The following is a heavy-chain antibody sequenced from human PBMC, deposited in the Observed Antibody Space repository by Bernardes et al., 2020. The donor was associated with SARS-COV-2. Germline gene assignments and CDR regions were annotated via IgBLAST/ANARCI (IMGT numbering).Heavy chain of an antibody. Sequence: SETLSLTCFVSGSSISTSYWGWIRQAPGTGLEWIGNILYSGNTNYNPSLSSRITMLVDTSKNQFSLKLQSVTATDTAVYYCVRRWENAFDIWGLGKKVTVSS. CDR1: GSSISTSY. J-gene: IGHJ3*02. D-gene: IGHD1-26*01. CDR3: VRRWENAFDI. V-gene: IGHV4-59*08. CDR2: ILYSGNT.